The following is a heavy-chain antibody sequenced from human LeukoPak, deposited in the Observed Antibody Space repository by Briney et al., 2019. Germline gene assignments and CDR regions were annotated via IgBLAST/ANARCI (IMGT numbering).Heavy chain of an antibody. CDR1: EFSFSDYA. CDR3: ARTGIVGATDYYYMDV. J-gene: IGHJ6*03. CDR2: VSYDGSIR. Sequence: GGSLRLSCAASEFSFSDYAIHWVRQAPGKGLEWVALVSYDGSIRYYADSVKGRFTISRDNSKNTLYLQMNSLRAEDTAVYSCARTGIVGATDYYYMDVWGKGTTVIVSS. V-gene: IGHV3-30-3*01. D-gene: IGHD1-26*01.